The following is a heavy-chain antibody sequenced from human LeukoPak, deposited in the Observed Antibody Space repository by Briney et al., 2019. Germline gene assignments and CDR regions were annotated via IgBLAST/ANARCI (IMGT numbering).Heavy chain of an antibody. J-gene: IGHJ6*03. Sequence: SVKVSCKASGGTFSSYAISWVRQAPGQGLEWMGGIIPIFGTANYAQKFQGRVTITTDESTSTAYMELSSLRSEDTAVYYCARTDWPEDGYHYYMDVWGKGTTVTVSS. D-gene: IGHD2-21*01. CDR2: IIPIFGTA. V-gene: IGHV1-69*05. CDR1: GGTFSSYA. CDR3: ARTDWPEDGYHYYMDV.